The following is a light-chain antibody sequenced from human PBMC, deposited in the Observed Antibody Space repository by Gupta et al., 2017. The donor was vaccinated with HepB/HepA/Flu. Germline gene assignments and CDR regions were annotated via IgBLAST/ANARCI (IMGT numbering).Light chain of an antibody. J-gene: IGKJ2*01. CDR2: GAS. Sequence: EIVMTQSPATLSVSPGESATLSCRASQSVSSKLAWYQQKPGQAPRLLMYGASTRATGIPARFSGSGSGTEFTLTISSLQSEDFAVYYCQQYNKWSTFGQGTKLEIK. V-gene: IGKV3-15*01. CDR3: QQYNKWST. CDR1: QSVSSK.